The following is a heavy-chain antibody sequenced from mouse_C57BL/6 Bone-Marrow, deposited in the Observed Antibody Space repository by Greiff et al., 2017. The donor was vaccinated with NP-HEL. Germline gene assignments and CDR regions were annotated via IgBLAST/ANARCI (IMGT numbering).Heavy chain of an antibody. V-gene: IGHV1-82*01. CDR1: GYAFSSSW. J-gene: IGHJ4*01. D-gene: IGHD2-2*01. Sequence: QVQLQQSGPELVKPGASVKISCKASGYAFSSSWMNWVKQRPGKGLEWIGRIYPGDGDTNYNGKFKGKATLTADKSSSTAYMQLSSLTSEDSAVYFCARVLWLRRRVAMDYWGQATSVTASS. CDR2: IYPGDGDT. CDR3: ARVLWLRRRVAMDY.